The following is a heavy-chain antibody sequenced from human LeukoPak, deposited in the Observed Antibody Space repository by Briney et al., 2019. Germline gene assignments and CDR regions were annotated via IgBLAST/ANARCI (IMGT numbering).Heavy chain of an antibody. CDR1: GFTFSSYA. Sequence: GGSLRLSCAASGFTFSSYAMSWVRQAPGKGLEWVSYITFSSSIIYYADSVKGRFTISRDNAKNSLYLQMNSLRAEDTAVYHCARDRLHYGEYEKTFDYWGQGTLVAVSS. CDR3: ARDRLHYGEYEKTFDY. J-gene: IGHJ4*02. D-gene: IGHD4-17*01. CDR2: ITFSSSII. V-gene: IGHV3-48*01.